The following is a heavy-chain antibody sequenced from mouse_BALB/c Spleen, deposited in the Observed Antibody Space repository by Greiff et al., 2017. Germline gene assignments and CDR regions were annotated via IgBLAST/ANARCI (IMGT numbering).Heavy chain of an antibody. CDR3: AGYMGDGYYVSPFAY. Sequence: VKVVESGPGLVKPSQSLFLACSITGFPITSGYYWIWIRQSPGKPLEWMGYITHSGETFYNPSLQSPISITRETSKNQFFLQLNSVTTEDTAMYYCAGYMGDGYYVSPFAYWGQGTLVTVSA. J-gene: IGHJ3*01. CDR1: GFPITSGYY. V-gene: IGHV12-3*02. D-gene: IGHD2-3*01. CDR2: ITHSGET.